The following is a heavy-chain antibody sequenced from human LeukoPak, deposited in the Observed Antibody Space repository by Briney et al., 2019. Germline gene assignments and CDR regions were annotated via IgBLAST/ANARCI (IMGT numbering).Heavy chain of an antibody. Sequence: GGSLRLSCAASGFTFDDYGMSWVRQAPGKGLEWVSNINEDGGITNYAGSVKGRFTISRDNAKDTLFLQMNSLRVEDTALYYCARDVRGDRDSWGQGTLVTVSS. CDR2: INEDGGIT. CDR1: GFTFDDYG. J-gene: IGHJ4*02. D-gene: IGHD2-21*02. V-gene: IGHV3-20*04. CDR3: ARDVRGDRDS.